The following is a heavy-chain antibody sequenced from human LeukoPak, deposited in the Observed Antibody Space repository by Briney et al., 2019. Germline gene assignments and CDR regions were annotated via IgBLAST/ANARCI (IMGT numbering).Heavy chain of an antibody. V-gene: IGHV4-59*01. CDR3: ARVRRGYSYGVTYYGMDV. D-gene: IGHD5-18*01. Sequence: SETLSLTCTVSGGSISSYYWSWIRQLPGKGLEWIGYIYYSGSTNYNPSLKSRVTISVDTSKNQFSLKLSSVTAADTAVYYCARVRRGYSYGVTYYGMDVWGQGTTVTVSS. CDR1: GGSISSYY. J-gene: IGHJ6*02. CDR2: IYYSGST.